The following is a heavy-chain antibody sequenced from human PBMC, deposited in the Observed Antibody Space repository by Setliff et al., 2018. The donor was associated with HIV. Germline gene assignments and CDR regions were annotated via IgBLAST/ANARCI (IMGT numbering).Heavy chain of an antibody. CDR2: IYTSGST. V-gene: IGHV4-4*08. CDR1: GGSMSTYY. CDR3: ARGEFYCGTDCYWSSFDY. D-gene: IGHD2-21*02. J-gene: IGHJ4*02. Sequence: SETLSLTCTVSGGSMSTYYWSWIRQPPGKGLEGIGYIYTSGSTNYNHSLRSRVTISVDTSKNHFSLRLSSVTAADTAVDYCARGEFYCGTDCYWSSFDYWDQGILVIGSS.